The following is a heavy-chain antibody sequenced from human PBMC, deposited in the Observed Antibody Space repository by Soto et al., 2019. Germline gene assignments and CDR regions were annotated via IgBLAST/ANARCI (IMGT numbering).Heavy chain of an antibody. J-gene: IGHJ4*02. CDR1: GGTFSSYA. Sequence: QVQLVQSGAEVKKPGSSVKVSCKASGGTFSSYAISWVRQAPGQGLEWMGGIIPIFGTANYAQKFQGRVTITADESTSTAYMELSSLRSEDTAVYYCASSGVRIAARLTPSYYFAYWGQGTLVTVSS. CDR2: IIPIFGTA. V-gene: IGHV1-69*01. D-gene: IGHD6-6*01. CDR3: ASSGVRIAARLTPSYYFAY.